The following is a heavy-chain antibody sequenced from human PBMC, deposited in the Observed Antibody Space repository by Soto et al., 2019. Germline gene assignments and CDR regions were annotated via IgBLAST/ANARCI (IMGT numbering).Heavy chain of an antibody. D-gene: IGHD6-13*01. J-gene: IGHJ5*01. CDR1: GGSIINYY. V-gene: IGHV4-4*07. CDR3: ARQTTYSSSWFDY. Sequence: PSVTLSLTCTVSGGSIINYYWTWIRQPAGKGLEWVGRIYSSGSTSYNPSLKSRLTMSVDTSKNQFSLKLTSVTAADTALYYCARQTTYSSSWFDYWGHGTLVTVSS. CDR2: IYSSGST.